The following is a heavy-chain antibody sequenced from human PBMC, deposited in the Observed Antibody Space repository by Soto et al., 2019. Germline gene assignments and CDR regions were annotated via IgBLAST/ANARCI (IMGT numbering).Heavy chain of an antibody. CDR2: MYYSGST. Sequence: PSETLSLTCTVSVGSISIYYWSWIRQPPGKGLEWIGYMYYSGSTNYNPSLKSRVTISVDTSKNQFSLKLSSVTAADTAVYCCARDAGGPADYWGQGTLVTVSS. D-gene: IGHD2-15*01. J-gene: IGHJ4*02. CDR1: VGSISIYY. V-gene: IGHV4-59*01. CDR3: ARDAGGPADY.